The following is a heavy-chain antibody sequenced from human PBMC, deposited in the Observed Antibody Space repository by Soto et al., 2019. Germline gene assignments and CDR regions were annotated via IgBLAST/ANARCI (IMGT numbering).Heavy chain of an antibody. CDR2: ISSSSSYI. J-gene: IGHJ6*02. D-gene: IGHD6-13*01. CDR3: ARDRSGDAAAATNYYGMDV. CDR1: GFPFINYA. V-gene: IGHV3-21*01. Sequence: GGSLRLSCAASGFPFINYAMNWVRQAPGKGLEWVSSISSSSSYIYYADSVKGRFTISRDNAKNSLYLQMNSLRAEDTAVYYCARDRSGDAAAATNYYGMDVWGQGTTVTVSS.